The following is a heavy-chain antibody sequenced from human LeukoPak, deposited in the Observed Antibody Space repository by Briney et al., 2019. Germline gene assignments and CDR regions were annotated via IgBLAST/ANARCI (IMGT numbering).Heavy chain of an antibody. D-gene: IGHD2-15*01. V-gene: IGHV4-31*03. Sequence: PSETLSLTCTVSGGSISSGGYYWSWIRQHPGKGLGWIGYIYYSGSTYYKPSLKSRVTISVDNSKNQFSLRLNSVTAADTAVYYCARDYCSDGTCYPDCWGQGTLVTVSS. J-gene: IGHJ4*02. CDR1: GGSISSGGYY. CDR3: ARDYCSDGTCYPDC. CDR2: IYYSGST.